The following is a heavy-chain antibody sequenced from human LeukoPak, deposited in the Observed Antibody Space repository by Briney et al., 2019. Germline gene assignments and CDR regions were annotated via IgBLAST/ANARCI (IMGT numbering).Heavy chain of an antibody. Sequence: SETLSLTCTVSGGSISSSSYYWGWIRQPPGKGLEWIGSIYYSGSTYYNPSLKSRVTISVDTSKNQFSLRLSSVTAADTAVYYCASNYCSSTSCFLLFDYWGQGTLVTVSS. V-gene: IGHV4-39*07. CDR1: GGSISSSSYY. J-gene: IGHJ4*02. CDR3: ASNYCSSTSCFLLFDY. CDR2: IYYSGST. D-gene: IGHD2-2*01.